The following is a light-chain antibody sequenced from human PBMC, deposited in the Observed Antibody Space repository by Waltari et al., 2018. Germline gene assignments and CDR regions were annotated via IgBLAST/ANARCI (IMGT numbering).Light chain of an antibody. CDR2: KAS. CDR1: ERISRW. V-gene: IGKV1-5*03. Sequence: RASERISRWLALCHQKPGKAPKLLIYKASSLESGVPSRFSGSGSGTELTLTISSLQPDDFATYYCQQYNSFPLTFGGGTKVEIK. J-gene: IGKJ4*01. CDR3: QQYNSFPLT.